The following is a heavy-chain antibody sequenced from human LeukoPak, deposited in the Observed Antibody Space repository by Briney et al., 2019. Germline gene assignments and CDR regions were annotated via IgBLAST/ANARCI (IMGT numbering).Heavy chain of an antibody. CDR1: GGSFSGYY. J-gene: IGHJ6*03. CDR2: INQSGST. Sequence: SETLSLTFAVYGGSFSGYYWSWIRQPPGKGLEWIGEINQSGSTNYNPSLKSRVTISVDTSKNQFSLKLSSVTAADTAVCYCARRTSCSSTSCYVIKSVNYYYYMDVWGKGTTVTVSS. D-gene: IGHD2-2*01. V-gene: IGHV4-34*01. CDR3: ARRTSCSSTSCYVIKSVNYYYYMDV.